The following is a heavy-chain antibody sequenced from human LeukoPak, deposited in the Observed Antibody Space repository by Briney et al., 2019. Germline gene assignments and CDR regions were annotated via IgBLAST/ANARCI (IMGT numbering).Heavy chain of an antibody. CDR1: GFTFSSYW. CDR3: ASGTAAARPFLNWFDP. J-gene: IGHJ5*02. Sequence: GGSLRLSCAASGFTFSSYWMSWVRQAPGKGPEWVANIKQDGSEKYYVDSVKGRFTISRDNAKNSLYLQMNGLRAEDTAVYYCASGTAAARPFLNWFDPWGQGTLVTVSS. V-gene: IGHV3-7*01. D-gene: IGHD2-2*01. CDR2: IKQDGSEK.